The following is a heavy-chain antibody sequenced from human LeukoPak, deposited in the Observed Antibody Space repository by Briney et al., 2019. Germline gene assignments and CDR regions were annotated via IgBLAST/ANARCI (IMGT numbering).Heavy chain of an antibody. V-gene: IGHV1-69*01. CDR2: IIPIFGTA. CDR3: ARGVVAATDKWIDS. J-gene: IGHJ5*01. CDR1: GGTFSSYA. Sequence: SVKVSCKASGGTFSSYAISWVRQAPGQGLEWMGGIIPIFGTANYAQKFQGRVTITADESTSTAYMELSSLRSEDTAVYYCARGVVAATDKWIDSWGQATLVTVSS. D-gene: IGHD2-15*01.